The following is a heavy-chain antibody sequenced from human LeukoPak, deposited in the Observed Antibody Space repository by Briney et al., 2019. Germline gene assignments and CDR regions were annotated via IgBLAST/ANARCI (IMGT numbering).Heavy chain of an antibody. CDR1: GLTFSIYA. D-gene: IGHD4-17*01. CDR2: ISGSGGFT. Sequence: GGSLRLSCAASGLTFSIYAMSWVRQAPGKGLEWVSAISGSGGFTYYADSVKGRFTISRDNSKNTLYLQMNSLRAEDTAVYYCAKASPVTTFSWFDPWGQGTLVTVSS. CDR3: AKASPVTTFSWFDP. V-gene: IGHV3-23*01. J-gene: IGHJ5*02.